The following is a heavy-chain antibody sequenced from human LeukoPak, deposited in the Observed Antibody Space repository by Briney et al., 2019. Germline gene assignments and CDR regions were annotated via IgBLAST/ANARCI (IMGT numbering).Heavy chain of an antibody. CDR1: GFTFDDYG. CDR2: INWHGGRT. D-gene: IGHD2-2*02. Sequence: GGSLRLSCAASGFTFDDYGMSWVRQAPGKGLEWVSGINWHGGRTGYADPVKGRFTISRDNAKNSLYLQMNSLRAEDTALYYCARSRRLDCSSTSCYILYYYYYMDVWGKGTTVTVSS. V-gene: IGHV3-20*04. J-gene: IGHJ6*03. CDR3: ARSRRLDCSSTSCYILYYYYYMDV.